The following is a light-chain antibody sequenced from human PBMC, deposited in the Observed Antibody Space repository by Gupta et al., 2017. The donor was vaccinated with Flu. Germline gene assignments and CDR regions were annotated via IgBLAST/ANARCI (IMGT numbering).Light chain of an antibody. Sequence: DIQLTQSPSFLSASIGDRVIITCRASQRVSNYLAWYQQKPGRAPKLLISDASTVNSGVPSRFSGSGSGTEFTLTISNRQPEDFATYYCQQGNYSPITFGQGTRLEIK. CDR2: DAS. CDR3: QQGNYSPIT. CDR1: QRVSNY. J-gene: IGKJ5*01. V-gene: IGKV1-9*01.